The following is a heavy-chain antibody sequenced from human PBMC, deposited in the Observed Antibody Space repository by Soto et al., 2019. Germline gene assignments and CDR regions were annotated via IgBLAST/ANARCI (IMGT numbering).Heavy chain of an antibody. D-gene: IGHD6-6*01. CDR2: IRSKAYGGTT. Sequence: GSLRLSCTASGFTFGDYAMSWFRQAPGKGLEWVGFIRSKAYGGTTEYAASVKGRFTISRDDSKSIAYLQMNSLKTEDTAVYYCTSNYIAARAFIDYWGQGTLVTVSS. CDR1: GFTFGDYA. J-gene: IGHJ4*02. V-gene: IGHV3-49*03. CDR3: TSNYIAARAFIDY.